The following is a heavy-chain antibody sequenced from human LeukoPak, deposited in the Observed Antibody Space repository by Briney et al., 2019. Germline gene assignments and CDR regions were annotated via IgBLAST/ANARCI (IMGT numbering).Heavy chain of an antibody. CDR1: GGSISSYY. CDR3: ARTNYDFWSGYFTSYYFDH. J-gene: IGHJ4*02. V-gene: IGHV4-59*08. Sequence: SETLSLTCTVSGGSISSYYWSWIRQPPGKGLEWIGYIYYSGSTNYNPSLKSRVTISVDTSKNQFSLKLSSVTAADTAVYYCARTNYDFWSGYFTSYYFDHWGQGTLVTVSS. D-gene: IGHD3-3*01. CDR2: IYYSGST.